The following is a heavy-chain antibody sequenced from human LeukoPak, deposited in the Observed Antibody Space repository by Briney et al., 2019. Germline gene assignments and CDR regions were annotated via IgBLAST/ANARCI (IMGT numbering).Heavy chain of an antibody. CDR2: IIPIFGTA. J-gene: IGHJ5*02. D-gene: IGHD6-13*01. CDR3: ARVAAGYSSSWYRFDP. CDR1: GYTFTSYG. Sequence: GASVKVSCKASGYTFTSYGISWVRQVPGQGLEWMGGIIPIFGTANYAQKFQGRVTITTDESTSTAYMELSSLRSEDTAVYYCARVAAGYSSSWYRFDPWGQGTLVTVSS. V-gene: IGHV1-69*05.